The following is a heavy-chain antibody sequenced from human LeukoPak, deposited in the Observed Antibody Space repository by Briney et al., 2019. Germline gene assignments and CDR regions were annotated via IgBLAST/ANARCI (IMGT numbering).Heavy chain of an antibody. D-gene: IGHD3-10*01. Sequence: PGGSLRLSCAASGFTFSNYAMTWVRQAPGKGLEWVSAIGGSGGSTYYADSVKGRFTISRDNAKNSLYLQMNSLRAEDTAVYYCASYYYGFYWGQGTLVTVSS. CDR1: GFTFSNYA. CDR2: IGGSGGST. V-gene: IGHV3-23*01. J-gene: IGHJ4*02. CDR3: ASYYYGFY.